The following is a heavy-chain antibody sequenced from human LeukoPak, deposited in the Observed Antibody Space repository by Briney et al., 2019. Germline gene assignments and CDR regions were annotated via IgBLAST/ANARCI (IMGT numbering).Heavy chain of an antibody. CDR3: AKDFSEYQLNAPTDY. Sequence: PGRSLRLSCAASGSTFSSYGMHWVRQAPGKGLEWVAVISYDGSNKYYADSVKGRFTISRDNSKDTLYLQMNSLRAEDTAVYYCAKDFSEYQLNAPTDYWGQGTLVTVSS. V-gene: IGHV3-30*18. CDR1: GSTFSSYG. CDR2: ISYDGSNK. J-gene: IGHJ4*02. D-gene: IGHD2-2*01.